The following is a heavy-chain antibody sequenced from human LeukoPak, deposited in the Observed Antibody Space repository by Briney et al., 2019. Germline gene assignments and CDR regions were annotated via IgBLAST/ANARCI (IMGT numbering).Heavy chain of an antibody. CDR3: ARVSLDSLGWLSWFDP. V-gene: IGHV6-1*01. Sequence: SQTLSLTCAISGDSVSRNGATWNWIRQSPSRGLEWLGRTFFRSKWYHDYAVSVKSRITINPDTSKNLFSLQLDSVTPEDTAVYYCARVSLDSLGWLSWFDPWGQGILVTVSS. CDR1: GDSVSRNGAT. J-gene: IGHJ5*02. D-gene: IGHD6-19*01. CDR2: TFFRSKWYH.